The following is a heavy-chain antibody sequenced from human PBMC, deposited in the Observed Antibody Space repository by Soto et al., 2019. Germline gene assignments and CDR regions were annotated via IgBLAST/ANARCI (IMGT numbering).Heavy chain of an antibody. CDR1: GYTFTSYG. CDR3: ARKHGDSDSFSLDV. V-gene: IGHV1-18*04. J-gene: IGHJ6*02. D-gene: IGHD3-10*01. CDR2: ISAYNGNT. Sequence: ASVKVSCKASGYTFTSYGISWVRQAPGQGLEWMGWISAYNGNTNYAQKLQGRVTMTTDTSTSTAYMDLSGLRSDDSAVYYCARKHGDSDSFSLDVWGQGTTVTVSS.